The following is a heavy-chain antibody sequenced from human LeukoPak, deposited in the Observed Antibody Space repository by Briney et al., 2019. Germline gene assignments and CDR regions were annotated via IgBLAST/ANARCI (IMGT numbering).Heavy chain of an antibody. CDR2: VSPDGSST. J-gene: IGHJ4*02. D-gene: IGHD1-26*01. CDR1: GLIFSSYW. V-gene: IGHV3-74*01. CDR3: ARRVGATRWYFDY. Sequence: GGSLRLSCAASGLIFSSYWMNWVRQAPGKGLVWVSRVSPDGSSTDYADSVKGRFTISRDNSKNTLYLQMNSLRAEDTAVYYCARRVGATRWYFDYWGQGTLVTVSS.